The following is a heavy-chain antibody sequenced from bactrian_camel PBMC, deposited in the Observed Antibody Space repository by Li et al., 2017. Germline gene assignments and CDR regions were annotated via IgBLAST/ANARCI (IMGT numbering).Heavy chain of an antibody. D-gene: IGHD1*01. CDR1: GNTESVNC. V-gene: IGHV3S53*01. Sequence: HVQLVESGGGSVQAGGSLRLSCVVSGNTESVNCLVWFRQAPGKEREALAGINADRTTFYADFAKGRFTISRDNGASTVYLQIDTLQPEDTARYYCAAAKARSVLGFNEGRYDAFGQGTQVTVS. CDR2: INADRTT. J-gene: IGHJ4*01.